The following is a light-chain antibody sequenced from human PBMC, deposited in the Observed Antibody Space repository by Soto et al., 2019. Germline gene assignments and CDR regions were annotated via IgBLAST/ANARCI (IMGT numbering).Light chain of an antibody. CDR3: SSYTSSRAYV. CDR2: EVS. V-gene: IGLV2-14*01. CDR1: SSDVGGYNY. J-gene: IGLJ1*01. Sequence: QSVLTQPASVSRSLGQSITISCTGTSSDVGGYNYVSWYQQQSGKAPKLMIHEVSNRPSGVSNRFSGSKSGNTASLTISGLQAEDEADYYCSSYTSSRAYVFGIGTKVTVL.